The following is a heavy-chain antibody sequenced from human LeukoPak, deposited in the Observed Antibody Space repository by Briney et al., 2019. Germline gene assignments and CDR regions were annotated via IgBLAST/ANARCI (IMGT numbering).Heavy chain of an antibody. D-gene: IGHD1-26*01. CDR1: GYTFTGYY. J-gene: IGHJ4*02. V-gene: IGHV1-69*05. CDR3: ARLEQLKDY. CDR2: IIPIFATA. Sequence: ASVKVSCKASGYTFTGYYMHWVRQAPGQGLEWMGRIIPIFATADYAQKFQGRVTITTDESTSTAYMELSSLRSEDTAVYYCARLEQLKDYWGQGTLVTVSS.